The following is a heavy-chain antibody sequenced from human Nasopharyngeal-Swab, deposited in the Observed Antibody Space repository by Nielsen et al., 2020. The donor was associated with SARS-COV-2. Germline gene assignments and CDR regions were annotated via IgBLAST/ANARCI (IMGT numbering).Heavy chain of an antibody. Sequence: GESLKISCATSGFTFSPYTMTWVGQAPGKGLKWISYITSGNSVQYADSVRGRFTISRDNVKNSLYLQMNSLTAEDTAVYYCARERGGGYGDYWGQGTLVTVSS. CDR2: ITSGNSV. J-gene: IGHJ4*02. CDR3: ARERGGGYGDY. CDR1: GFTFSPYT. V-gene: IGHV3-48*04. D-gene: IGHD5-12*01.